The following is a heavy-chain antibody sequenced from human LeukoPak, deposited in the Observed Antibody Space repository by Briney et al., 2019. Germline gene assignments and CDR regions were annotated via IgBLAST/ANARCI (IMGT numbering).Heavy chain of an antibody. V-gene: IGHV4-39*07. D-gene: IGHD1-1*01. CDR2: IYSSGST. CDR3: ARGTTGTTDLDY. J-gene: IGHJ4*02. CDR1: GGSISTSSYY. Sequence: PSETLSLTCTVSGGSISTSSYYWGWIRQPPGKGLEWIGNIYSSGSTYYNPSLKSRVTISVDTSKNHLSLKLTSVTAADTAVYYCARGTTGTTDLDYWGQGTLVTVSS.